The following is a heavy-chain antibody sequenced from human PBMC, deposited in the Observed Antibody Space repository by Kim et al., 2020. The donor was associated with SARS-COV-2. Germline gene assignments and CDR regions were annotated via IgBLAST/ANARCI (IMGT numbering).Heavy chain of an antibody. CDR1: GDSISSNTYY. CDR2: IYYSGST. D-gene: IGHD2-15*01. Sequence: SETLSLTCTVSGDSISSNTYYWGWIRQPPEKGLEWIGSIYYSGSTYYNPSLKSRVTISIDRPKNQFSLTLRSVTAADTAVYHCARVVAAYTRGGMDVWG. CDR3: ARVVAAYTRGGMDV. J-gene: IGHJ6*02. V-gene: IGHV4-39*01.